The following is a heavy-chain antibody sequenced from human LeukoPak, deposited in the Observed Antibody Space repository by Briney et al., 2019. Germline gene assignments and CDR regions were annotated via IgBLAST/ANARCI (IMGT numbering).Heavy chain of an antibody. CDR3: ARAKKRSGRSRNFYLDV. CDR1: DDHINSGVYY. J-gene: IGHJ6*03. Sequence: SETLSLTCTVSDDHINSGVYYWNWIRQPAGKGLEWIGHIYTSGTTTNSNPSLKSRVAISLDTSKNHFSLKLSSVTAADTAVYYCARAKKRSGRSRNFYLDVWGKGTTVTVSS. CDR2: IYTSGTTT. D-gene: IGHD1-26*01. V-gene: IGHV4-61*09.